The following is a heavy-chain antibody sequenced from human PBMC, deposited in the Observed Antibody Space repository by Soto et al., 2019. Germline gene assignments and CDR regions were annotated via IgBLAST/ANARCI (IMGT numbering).Heavy chain of an antibody. Sequence: EVQLLESGGDLVQPGGSLRLACAASGFTFSTCAMSWVRQAPGKGLEWVSVISGTGDNTYYAGSVKGRFTISRDNCKNTLYLQMNSLRAEDTAIYYCAKGSSTSYYSGLDYWGQGSLVTVSS. CDR2: ISGTGDNT. V-gene: IGHV3-23*01. J-gene: IGHJ4*02. CDR1: GFTFSTCA. CDR3: AKGSSTSYYSGLDY. D-gene: IGHD2-2*01.